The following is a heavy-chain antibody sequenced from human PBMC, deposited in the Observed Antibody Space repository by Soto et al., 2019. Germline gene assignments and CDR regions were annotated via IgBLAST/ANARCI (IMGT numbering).Heavy chain of an antibody. CDR3: ARDRYDILTGYSTVYYYYYGMDV. Sequence: SETLSLTCTVSGGSISSYYWSWIRQPPGKGLEWIGYIYYSGSTNYNPFLKSRVTISVDTSKNQFSLKLSSVTAADTAVYYCARDRYDILTGYSTVYYYYYGMDVWGQGTTVTVSS. V-gene: IGHV4-59*01. CDR2: IYYSGST. CDR1: GGSISSYY. J-gene: IGHJ6*02. D-gene: IGHD3-9*01.